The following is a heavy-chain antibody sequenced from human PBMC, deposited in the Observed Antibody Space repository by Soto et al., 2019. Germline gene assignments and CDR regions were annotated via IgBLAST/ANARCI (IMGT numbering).Heavy chain of an antibody. CDR3: AKDAGGSTIFGVVITHDAFDI. V-gene: IGHV3-23*01. CDR2: ISGSGGST. Sequence: PGGSLRLSCAASGFTFSSYAMSWVRQAPGKGLEWVSAISGSGGSTYYADSVKGRFTISRDNSKNTLYLQMNSLRAEDTAVYYWAKDAGGSTIFGVVITHDAFDIWGQGAMVTVSS. CDR1: GFTFSSYA. J-gene: IGHJ3*02. D-gene: IGHD3-3*01.